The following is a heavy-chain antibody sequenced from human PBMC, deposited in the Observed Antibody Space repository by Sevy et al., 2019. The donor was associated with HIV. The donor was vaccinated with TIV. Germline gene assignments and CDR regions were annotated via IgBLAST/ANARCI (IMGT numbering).Heavy chain of an antibody. CDR3: ARAYYYGSGSSSYYYYGMDV. Sequence: ASVKVSCKASGGTFSSYAISWVRQAPGQGLEWMGGIIPIFGTANYAQKYQGRVTITADESTSTAYMELSSLRSEDTAVYYCARAYYYGSGSSSYYYYGMDVWGQGTTVTVSS. J-gene: IGHJ6*02. CDR2: IIPIFGTA. D-gene: IGHD3-10*01. V-gene: IGHV1-69*13. CDR1: GGTFSSYA.